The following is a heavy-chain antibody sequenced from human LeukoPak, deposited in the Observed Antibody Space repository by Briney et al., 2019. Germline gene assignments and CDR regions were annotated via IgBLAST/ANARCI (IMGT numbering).Heavy chain of an antibody. CDR1: GFTLSTYS. CDR2: ISSSGNYI. Sequence: GGSLRLSCAASGFTLSTYSMNWVRQAPGKGLEWVSSISSSGNYIYYADSVKGRFIISRDNAKNSLYLQMNSLRAEDTAVYYCASSGDTPMVVDYGAQEPLLTAS. V-gene: IGHV3-21*01. CDR3: ASSGDTPMVVDY. D-gene: IGHD5-18*01. J-gene: IGHJ4*02.